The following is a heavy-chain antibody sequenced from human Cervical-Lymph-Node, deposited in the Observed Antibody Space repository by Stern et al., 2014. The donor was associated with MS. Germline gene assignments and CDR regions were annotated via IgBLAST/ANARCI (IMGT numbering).Heavy chain of an antibody. J-gene: IGHJ4*02. Sequence: QVQLGQSGAEVKKPGASVKVSCKASGYTFTSYGIRWVRQAPGQGLEWIGWISAYNGNTNYAQKLQGRVTMTTDTSTSTAYMELRSLRSDDTAVYYCARGYYDFWSGSFYCFDYWGQGTLVTVSS. V-gene: IGHV1-18*01. D-gene: IGHD3-3*01. CDR2: ISAYNGNT. CDR1: GYTFTSYG. CDR3: ARGYYDFWSGSFYCFDY.